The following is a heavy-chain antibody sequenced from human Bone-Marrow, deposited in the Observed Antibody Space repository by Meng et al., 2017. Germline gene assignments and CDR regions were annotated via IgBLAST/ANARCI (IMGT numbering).Heavy chain of an antibody. CDR3: ARADYGGFLDY. J-gene: IGHJ4*02. CDR1: GFTFSSYG. D-gene: IGHD4-23*01. Sequence: QVQLAESGGGVVQPGRSLGLSCAASGFTFSSYGMHWVRQAPGKGLEWVAVIWYDGSNKYYADSVKGRFTISRDNSKNTLYLQMNSLRAEDTAVYYCARADYGGFLDYWGRGTLVTVSS. V-gene: IGHV3-33*01. CDR2: IWYDGSNK.